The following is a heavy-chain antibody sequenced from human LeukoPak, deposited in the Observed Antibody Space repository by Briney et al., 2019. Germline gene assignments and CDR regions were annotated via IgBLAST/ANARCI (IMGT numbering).Heavy chain of an antibody. CDR3: GRGGSSGYNYNAFDV. CDR2: ISISGSTT. D-gene: IGHD3-22*01. Sequence: GGSLRLSCAASGFTLSSYEMNWVRQGPGKGLEWVSYISISGSTTYYADSVNGRFTISRDIAKNSLYLQMNSLRAVDTAVYYCGRGGSSGYNYNAFDVWGQGTRVTVSS. V-gene: IGHV3-48*03. CDR1: GFTLSSYE. J-gene: IGHJ3*01.